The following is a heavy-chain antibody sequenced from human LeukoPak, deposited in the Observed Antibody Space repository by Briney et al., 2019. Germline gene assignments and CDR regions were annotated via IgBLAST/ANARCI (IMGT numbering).Heavy chain of an antibody. J-gene: IGHJ4*02. CDR3: TRDQTPYY. V-gene: IGHV3-49*04. CDR2: IRSKIYGGTP. Sequence: GGSLRLSCTASGFTFGDYAMTWVRQAPGKGLEWVGFIRSKIYGGTPEYAASVKGRFTISRDDSKGIAYLQMNSLKTEDTAVYYCTRDQTPYYWSQGTLVTVSS. CDR1: GFTFGDYA.